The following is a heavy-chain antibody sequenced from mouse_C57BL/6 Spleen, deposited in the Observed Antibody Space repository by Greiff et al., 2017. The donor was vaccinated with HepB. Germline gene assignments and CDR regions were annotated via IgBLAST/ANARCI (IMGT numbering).Heavy chain of an antibody. D-gene: IGHD4-1*02. Sequence: EVHLVESGGGLVKPGGSLKLSCAASGFTFSSYAMSWVRQTPEKRLEWVATISDGGSYTYYPDNVKGRFTISRDNAKNNLYLQMSHLKSEDTAMYYCARAPNWEDYWGQGTTLTVSS. V-gene: IGHV5-4*01. CDR1: GFTFSSYA. J-gene: IGHJ2*01. CDR3: ARAPNWEDY. CDR2: ISDGGSYT.